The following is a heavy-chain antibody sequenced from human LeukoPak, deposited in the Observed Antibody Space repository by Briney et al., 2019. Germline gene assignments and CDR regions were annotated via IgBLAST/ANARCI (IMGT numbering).Heavy chain of an antibody. D-gene: IGHD1-26*01. CDR2: IKQDGNEK. Sequence: GGSLRLSCAASGFTFSSYWMSWVRQAPGKGPEWVANIKQDGNEKYYVDSVKGRFTISRDNTKNSLYLQMNSLRAEDTAVYYCARDKVVGPTICDYWGQGALVTVSS. J-gene: IGHJ4*02. V-gene: IGHV3-7*01. CDR3: ARDKVVGPTICDY. CDR1: GFTFSSYW.